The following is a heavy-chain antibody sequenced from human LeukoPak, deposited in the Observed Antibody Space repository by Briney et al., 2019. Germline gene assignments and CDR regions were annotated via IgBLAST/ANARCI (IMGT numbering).Heavy chain of an antibody. J-gene: IGHJ6*02. D-gene: IGHD1-7*01. CDR3: ARDTLLELLHPHYYYYGMDV. CDR1: GYTFTSYY. CDR2: INPSGGST. Sequence: GASVKVSCKASGYTFTSYYMHWVRQAPGQGLEWMGIINPSGGSTSYAQKFQGRVTMTRDTSTSTVYMELSSLRSEDTAVYYCARDTLLELLHPHYYYYGMDVWGQGTTVTVSS. V-gene: IGHV1-46*01.